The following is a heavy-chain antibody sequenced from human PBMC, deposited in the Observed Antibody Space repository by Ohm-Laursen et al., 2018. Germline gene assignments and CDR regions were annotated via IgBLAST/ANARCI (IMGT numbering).Heavy chain of an antibody. V-gene: IGHV4-4*07. J-gene: IGHJ4*02. D-gene: IGHD6-19*01. CDR3: ARDSGWYDHDY. CDR2: IYTSGST. CDR1: GCSISSYY. Sequence: TLSFTCTVSGCSISSYYWSWLRQPAGKGLEWIGRIYTSGSTNYNPSLKSQVTMSVDTSKNQFSLKLSSVTAADTAVYYCARDSGWYDHDYWGQGTLVTVSS.